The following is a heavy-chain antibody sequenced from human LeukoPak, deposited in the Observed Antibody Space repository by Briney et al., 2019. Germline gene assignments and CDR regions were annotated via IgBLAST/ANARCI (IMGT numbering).Heavy chain of an antibody. Sequence: GGSLRLSCVASGFTFGKYWMSWVRQAPGKGLEWVANIKLDGSEENYVDSVKGRFTISRDNTKNSLYLQMNSLRVEDTAVFYCARDQYDTWSRRGNFDSWGQGTLVIVSS. CDR2: IKLDGSEE. D-gene: IGHD3-3*01. J-gene: IGHJ4*02. CDR3: ARDQYDTWSRRGNFDS. CDR1: GFTFGKYW. V-gene: IGHV3-7*03.